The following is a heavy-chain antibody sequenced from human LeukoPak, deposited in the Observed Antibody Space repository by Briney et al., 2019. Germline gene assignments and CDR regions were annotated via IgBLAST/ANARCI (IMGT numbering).Heavy chain of an antibody. CDR1: GFTFSRYW. CDR3: ARDLDYDSSGLDY. CDR2: IKHGGSEK. V-gene: IGHV3-7*05. J-gene: IGHJ4*01. Sequence: AGSLSLSSAASGFTFSRYWMNWVRQAPGQGLEWVANIKHGGSEKHYVDSLKGRFTISRDNVKNSLSLQMHRLRAEDTAVYFCARDLDYDSSGLDYWGEGTVATVSS. D-gene: IGHD3-22*01.